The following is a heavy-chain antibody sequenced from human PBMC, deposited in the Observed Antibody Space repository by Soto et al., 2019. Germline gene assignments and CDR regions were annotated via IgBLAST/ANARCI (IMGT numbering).Heavy chain of an antibody. CDR2: IWYDGSNK. D-gene: IGHD3-22*01. Sequence: QVQLVESGGGVVQPGRSLRLSCAASGFTFSSYGMHWVRQAPGKGLEWVAVIWYDGSNKYYADSVKGRFTISRDNSKNTLYLQMNSLRAEDTAVYYCARGSIVVVITAAFDIWGQGTMVTVSS. J-gene: IGHJ3*02. CDR1: GFTFSSYG. V-gene: IGHV3-33*01. CDR3: ARGSIVVVITAAFDI.